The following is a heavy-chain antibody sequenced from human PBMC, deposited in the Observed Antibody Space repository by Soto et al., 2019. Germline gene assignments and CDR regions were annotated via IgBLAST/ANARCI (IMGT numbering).Heavy chain of an antibody. CDR1: GYTFTGYY. V-gene: IGHV1-2*04. CDR2: INPSSGGT. CDR3: ARETNYYDSSGYYGGPLDY. Sequence: ASVKVSCKASGYTFTGYYMHWVRQAPGQGLEWMGWINPSSGGTNYAQKFQGWVTMTRDTSISTAYMELSRLRSDDTAVYYCARETNYYDSSGYYGGPLDYWGQGTLVTVSS. D-gene: IGHD3-22*01. J-gene: IGHJ4*02.